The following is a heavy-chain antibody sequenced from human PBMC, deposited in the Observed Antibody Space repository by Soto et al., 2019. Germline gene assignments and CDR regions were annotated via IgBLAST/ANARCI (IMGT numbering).Heavy chain of an antibody. J-gene: IGHJ6*03. V-gene: IGHV3-23*01. CDR2: ISGSGGST. D-gene: IGHD4-17*01. CDR3: AKAGGDYTYYNYMDV. CDR1: GFTFSNYA. Sequence: GGSLRLSCAASGFTFSNYAMSWVRQAPGKGLEWVSVISGSGGSTYYADSVKGRFTLSRDNSTNTLYLQMNSLRADDTAVYYSAKAGGDYTYYNYMDVWGKGTTVTVSS.